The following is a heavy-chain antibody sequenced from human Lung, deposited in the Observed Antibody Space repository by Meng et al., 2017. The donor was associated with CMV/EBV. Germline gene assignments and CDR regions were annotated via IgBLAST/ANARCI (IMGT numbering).Heavy chain of an antibody. CDR3: ARDSEAADY. CDR2: INTNTGKP. Sequence: QVQLVQSGSALKKPGASGRISCKASGYTFTTYGMNWVRQAPGQGLEWMGWINTNTGKPTYAQGLTGRFVFSLDTSDSTAYLQISSLKAEDTAVYYCARDSEAADYWGQGTLVTVSS. D-gene: IGHD6-25*01. V-gene: IGHV7-4-1*02. J-gene: IGHJ4*02. CDR1: GYTFTTYG.